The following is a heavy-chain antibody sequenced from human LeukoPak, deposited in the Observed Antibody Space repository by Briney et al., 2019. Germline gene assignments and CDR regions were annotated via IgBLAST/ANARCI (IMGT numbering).Heavy chain of an antibody. D-gene: IGHD3-10*01. CDR2: ISSSGGST. J-gene: IGHJ4*02. V-gene: IGHV3-23*01. CDR3: VKDADYHIYIID. Sequence: GGSLRLSCAASGFTFSNYAMSWVRQAPGKGLEWVSAISSSGGSTSYTDSVKGRFTISRDNSKNTLYVQMNSLRVEDTAIYYCVKDADYHIYIIDWGQGIQVTVSS. CDR1: GFTFSNYA.